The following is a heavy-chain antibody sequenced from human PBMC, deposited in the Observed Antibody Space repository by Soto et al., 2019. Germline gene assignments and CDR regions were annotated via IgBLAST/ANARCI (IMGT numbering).Heavy chain of an antibody. CDR1: GFTFDDHT. CDR2: ITWDAGSA. J-gene: IGHJ4*02. Sequence: GGSLRLSCAGSGFTFDDHTMHWVRQAPGKGLEWVSLITWDAGSAFYADSVRGRFTISRDNSKNSLYLQMNSLRTEDSALYYCAKEKDRIFDYWGRGTPVTVYS. V-gene: IGHV3-43*01. CDR3: AKEKDRIFDY.